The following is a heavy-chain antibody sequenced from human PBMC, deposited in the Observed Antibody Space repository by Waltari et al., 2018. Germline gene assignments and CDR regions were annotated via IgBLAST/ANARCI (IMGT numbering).Heavy chain of an antibody. Sequence: QVQLQQWGAGLLKPSETLSLTCAVYGGSFSGYYWSWIRQPPGKGLEWIGEINHSGSTNSNPSLKSRVTISVDTSNNQFSLKLSSVTAADTAVYYCARWSWNYDAFDIWGQGTMVTVSS. CDR1: GGSFSGYY. D-gene: IGHD1-7*01. CDR2: INHSGST. CDR3: ARWSWNYDAFDI. J-gene: IGHJ3*02. V-gene: IGHV4-34*01.